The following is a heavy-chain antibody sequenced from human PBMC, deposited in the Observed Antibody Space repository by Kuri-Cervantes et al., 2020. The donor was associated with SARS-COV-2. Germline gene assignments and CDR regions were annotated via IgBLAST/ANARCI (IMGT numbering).Heavy chain of an antibody. CDR1: GFTFSSYA. V-gene: IGHV3-23*01. Sequence: RGSLRLSCAASGFTFSSYAMSWVRQAPGKGLEWVSAISGSGGSTYYADSVKGRFTISRDNSKNTLYLQMNSLRAEDTAVYYCAKGTSTVTTIRGDYWGQGTLVTVSS. J-gene: IGHJ4*02. CDR2: ISGSGGST. D-gene: IGHD4-17*01. CDR3: AKGTSTVTTIRGDY.